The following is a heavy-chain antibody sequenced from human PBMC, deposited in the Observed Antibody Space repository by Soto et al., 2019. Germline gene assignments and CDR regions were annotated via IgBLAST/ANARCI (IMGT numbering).Heavy chain of an antibody. J-gene: IGHJ6*03. CDR1: GYIFTNYF. D-gene: IGHD2-2*01. CDR2: VNAGNGGT. V-gene: IGHV1-3*01. Sequence: QVQLVQSGAEVKKPGSSVKVSCETSGYIFTNYFVHWVRQATGQILEWMGWVNAGNGGTKHSQKFQGRVNITRDTSTSTACMEMSSLRFEDTAVYSCARVYCITPSCSEEGDQYFYYRDAWGQGTAVTVSS. CDR3: ARVYCITPSCSEEGDQYFYYRDA.